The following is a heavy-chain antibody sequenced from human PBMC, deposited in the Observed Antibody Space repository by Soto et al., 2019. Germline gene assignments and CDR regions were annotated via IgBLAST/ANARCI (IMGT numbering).Heavy chain of an antibody. CDR2: IIPIFGTA. D-gene: IGHD1-7*01. V-gene: IGHV1-69*01. J-gene: IGHJ4*02. CDR3: ARDEGTPLGY. Sequence: WVRQAPGPGLEWMGGIIPIFGTANYAQKFQGRVTITADESTSTAYMELSSLRSEDTAVYYCARDEGTPLGYWRQGTLVTVSS.